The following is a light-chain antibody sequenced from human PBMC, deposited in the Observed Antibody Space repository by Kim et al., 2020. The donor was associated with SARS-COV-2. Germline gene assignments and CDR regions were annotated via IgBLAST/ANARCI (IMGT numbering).Light chain of an antibody. V-gene: IGKV3-15*01. CDR2: AAS. Sequence: VSPGDRANLSCRASQGVSSPFAWFQQRPGRAPRLLIYAASTRASGIPARFSGSGSGTEFTLSISSLQSEDSATYFCQQYTNRPWTFGLGTKLEI. CDR3: QQYTNRPWT. J-gene: IGKJ1*01. CDR1: QGVSSP.